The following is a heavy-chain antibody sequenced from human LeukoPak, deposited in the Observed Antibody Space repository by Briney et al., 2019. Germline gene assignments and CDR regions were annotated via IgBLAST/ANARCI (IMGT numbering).Heavy chain of an antibody. CDR3: ARRSTVAGRGRFDP. D-gene: IGHD6-19*01. V-gene: IGHV4-39*01. CDR1: GGSIRSTSYY. Sequence: SETLSLTCTVSGGSIRSTSYYWGWIRQPPGKGLEWLGSVHYSGSTYDNPSLKSRVTISVDTSKNQFSLNLISVTAADTAVYYCARRSTVAGRGRFDPWGQGTLVTVSS. CDR2: VHYSGST. J-gene: IGHJ5*02.